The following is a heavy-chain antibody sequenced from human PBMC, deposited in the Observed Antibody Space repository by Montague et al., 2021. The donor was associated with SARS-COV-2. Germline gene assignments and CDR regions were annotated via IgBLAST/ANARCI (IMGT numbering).Heavy chain of an antibody. CDR3: GRNFDL. CDR1: GFTFSNYG. Sequence: SLSLSCSASGFTFSNYGVNWVRQAPGKGLQWVSSISASGSLTYYAESVKGRFTIARDNAKNSLSLQMDSLRAEDTGVYYCGRNFDLWGQGTLVTVSS. D-gene: IGHD3-9*01. CDR2: ISASGSLT. V-gene: IGHV3-21*01. J-gene: IGHJ4*02.